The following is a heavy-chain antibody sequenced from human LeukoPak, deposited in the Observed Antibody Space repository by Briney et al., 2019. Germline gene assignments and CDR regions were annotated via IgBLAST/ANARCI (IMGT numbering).Heavy chain of an antibody. CDR2: ISSSGSTI. CDR1: GFTFSDYY. Sequence: GGSLRLSCAASGFTFSDYYMSWIRQAPGKGLEWVSYISSSGSTIYYADSVKGRFTISRDNAKNSLYLQMNSLRAEDTAVYYCARDVEDIVGATSAPPSFDYWGQGTLVTVSS. J-gene: IGHJ4*02. V-gene: IGHV3-11*04. D-gene: IGHD1-26*01. CDR3: ARDVEDIVGATSAPPSFDY.